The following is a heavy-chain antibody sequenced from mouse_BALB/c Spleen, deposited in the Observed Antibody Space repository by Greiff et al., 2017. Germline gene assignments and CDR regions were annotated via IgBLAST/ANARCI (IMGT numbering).Heavy chain of an antibody. CDR1: GYTFTSYY. V-gene: IGHV1S81*02. D-gene: IGHD3-1*01. J-gene: IGHJ3*01. CDR3: TSNQLGLWFAY. Sequence: VQLQQPGAELVKPGASVKLSCKASGYTFTSYYMYWVKQRPGQGLEWIGGINPSNGGTNYNEKFKSKATLTVDKSSSTAYMQLSSLTSEDSAVYYCTSNQLGLWFAYWGQGTLVTVSA. CDR2: INPSNGGT.